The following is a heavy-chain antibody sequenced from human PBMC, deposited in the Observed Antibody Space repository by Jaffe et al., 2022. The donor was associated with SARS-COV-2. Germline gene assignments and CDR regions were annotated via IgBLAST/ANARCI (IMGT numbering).Heavy chain of an antibody. CDR1: GGSISSGSYY. CDR2: IYTSGST. D-gene: IGHD1-26*01. CDR3: ARDSIWSQGDNWFDP. Sequence: QVQLQESGPGLVKPSQTLSLTCTVSGGSISSGSYYWSWIRQPAGKGLEWIGRIYTSGSTNYNPSLKSRVTISVDTSKNQFSLKLSSVTAADTAVYYCARDSIWSQGDNWFDPWGQGTLVTVSS. J-gene: IGHJ5*02. V-gene: IGHV4-61*02.